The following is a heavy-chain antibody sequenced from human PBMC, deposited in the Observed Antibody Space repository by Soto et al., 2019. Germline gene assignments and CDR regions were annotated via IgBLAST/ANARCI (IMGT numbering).Heavy chain of an antibody. V-gene: IGHV3-30*18. D-gene: IGHD3-10*01. CDR1: GVAFSTYG. CDR2: LSYDVHNE. CDR3: AKDRGFGEYLFDS. Sequence: QVQLVESGGAVVQPGTSLRLSCAASGVAFSTYGVHWVRQAPGKGLEWVAILSYDVHNEYYTDSVNGRFNISRDTSRNTLYLQMDRLRADDTAMYYCAKDRGFGEYLFDSWGQGTLVTVSS. J-gene: IGHJ4*02.